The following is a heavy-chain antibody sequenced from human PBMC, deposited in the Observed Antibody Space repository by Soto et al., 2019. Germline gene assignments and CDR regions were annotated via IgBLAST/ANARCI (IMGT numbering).Heavy chain of an antibody. D-gene: IGHD4-4*01. CDR2: IYHTGNT. Sequence: QLQLQESGSGLVKPSQTLSLTCTVSGGSVKSVGYSCVWIRQPPGKGLAWIEYIYHTGNTFYNPSMQSGVTISVNKTKNQFSLRLGSVPATEAVMYCCASIERTLTTPLAYGMEVWGQGTMVTVS. CDR1: GGSVKSVGYS. CDR3: ASIERTLTTPLAYGMEV. J-gene: IGHJ6*02. V-gene: IGHV4-30-2*01.